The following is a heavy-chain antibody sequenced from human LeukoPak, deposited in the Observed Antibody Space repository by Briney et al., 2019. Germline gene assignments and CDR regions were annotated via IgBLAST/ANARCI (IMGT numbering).Heavy chain of an antibody. CDR1: GYSFTGYY. J-gene: IGHJ5*02. D-gene: IGHD2-15*01. V-gene: IGHV1-2*02. Sequence: ASVKVSCKASGYSFTGYYMHWVRQAPGQGLEWMGWINPNSGGTNYTQKFQGRVTMTRDTSISTAYMELGRLRSDDTAVYYRARERVAARNWFDPWVQGTLVTVSS. CDR3: ARERVAARNWFDP. CDR2: INPNSGGT.